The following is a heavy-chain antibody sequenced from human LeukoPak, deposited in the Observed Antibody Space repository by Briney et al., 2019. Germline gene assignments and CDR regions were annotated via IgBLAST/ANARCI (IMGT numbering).Heavy chain of an antibody. V-gene: IGHV1-69*04. CDR1: GGTFSSYA. CDR2: IIPILGIA. J-gene: IGHJ4*02. CDR3: ARGDTYYYDSSGHGGFDY. D-gene: IGHD3-22*01. Sequence: SVKVSCKASGGTFSSYAISWVRQAPGQGLEWMGRIIPILGIANYAQKFQGRVTITADKSTSTAYMELSSLRSEDTAVYYCARGDTYYYDSSGHGGFDYWGQGTPVTVSS.